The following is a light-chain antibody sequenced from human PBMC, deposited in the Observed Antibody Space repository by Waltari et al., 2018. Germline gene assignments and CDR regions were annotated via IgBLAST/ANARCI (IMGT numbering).Light chain of an antibody. CDR3: QQYYSTPA. V-gene: IGKV4-1*01. CDR1: QSVLYSSNNKNY. J-gene: IGKJ5*01. Sequence: DIVMTQSPDPLAVSLGERATINSKSSQSVLYSSNNKNYLAWYQQQPGQPPKLLIYWASTRESGVPDRFSGSGSGTDFTLTISSLQAEDVAVYYCQQYYSTPAFGQGTRLEIK. CDR2: WAS.